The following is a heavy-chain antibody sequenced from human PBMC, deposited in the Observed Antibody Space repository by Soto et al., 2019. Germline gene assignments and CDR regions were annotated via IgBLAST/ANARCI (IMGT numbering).Heavy chain of an antibody. Sequence: PSQTLSLTCVISGDSVSSNSAAWNWIRQSPSRSLEWLGRTYYRTRWYYDYAVSVRSRITVNPDTSKNQFSLQLTSVTPEDTAVYYCAGTTSHYWYYMDVWGKGTTVTVSS. D-gene: IGHD1-7*01. CDR3: AGTTSHYWYYMDV. CDR2: TYYRTRWYY. V-gene: IGHV6-1*01. CDR1: GDSVSSNSAA. J-gene: IGHJ6*03.